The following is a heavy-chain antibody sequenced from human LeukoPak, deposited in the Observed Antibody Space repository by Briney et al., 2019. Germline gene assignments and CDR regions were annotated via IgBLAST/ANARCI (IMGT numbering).Heavy chain of an antibody. CDR3: TTLTVASSFDY. J-gene: IGHJ4*02. CDR2: ISSSGGTR. V-gene: IGHV3-48*03. Sequence: GGSLRLSCAASEFAFSVYEMYWVRQAPGKGLEWVSYISSSGGTRYYADSVKGRFTISRDNAKNSLYLQMNSLRAEDTAVYYCTTLTVASSFDYWGQGALVTVSS. D-gene: IGHD6-19*01. CDR1: EFAFSVYE.